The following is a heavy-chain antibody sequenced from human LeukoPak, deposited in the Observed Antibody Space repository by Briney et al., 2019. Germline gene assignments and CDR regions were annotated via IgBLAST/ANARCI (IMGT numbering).Heavy chain of an antibody. Sequence: GGSLRLSCAASGFTFSSYAMHWVRQAPGKGLEWVAAISYDGSNKYYADSVKGRFTISRDNSKNTLYLQMNSLRAEDTAVYYCASEGGSGSYYFRYWGQGTLVTVSS. CDR1: GFTFSSYA. V-gene: IGHV3-30-3*01. D-gene: IGHD3-10*01. J-gene: IGHJ4*02. CDR2: ISYDGSNK. CDR3: ASEGGSGSYYFRY.